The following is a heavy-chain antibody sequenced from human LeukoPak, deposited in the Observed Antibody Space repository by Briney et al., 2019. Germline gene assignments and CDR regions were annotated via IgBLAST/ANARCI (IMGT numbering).Heavy chain of an antibody. CDR2: INPSGGST. CDR3: ARDRLDIVVVPAAIGNYYYGMDV. J-gene: IGHJ6*02. Sequence: ASVTVSCKASGYTFTSYYMHWVRQAPGQGLEWMGIINPSGGSTSYAQKFQGRVTMTRDTSTSTVYMELSSLRSEDTAVYYCARDRLDIVVVPAAIGNYYYGMDVWGQGTTVTVSS. CDR1: GYTFTSYY. D-gene: IGHD2-2*02. V-gene: IGHV1-46*01.